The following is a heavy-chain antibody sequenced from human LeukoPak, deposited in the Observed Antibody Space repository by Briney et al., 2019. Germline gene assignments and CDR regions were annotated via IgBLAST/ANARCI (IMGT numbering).Heavy chain of an antibody. CDR2: IYHSGST. V-gene: IGHV4-30-2*01. Sequence: SQTLSLTCAVSGGSISNGGYSWSWIRQPPGKGLEGIGYIYHSGSTYYNPSLKSRVTISVDRSKNQFSLKLSSVTAADTAVYYCARVGYYDSSGYYYAWFDLWGQGTLVTVSS. D-gene: IGHD3-22*01. CDR1: GGSISNGGYS. J-gene: IGHJ5*02. CDR3: ARVGYYDSSGYYYAWFDL.